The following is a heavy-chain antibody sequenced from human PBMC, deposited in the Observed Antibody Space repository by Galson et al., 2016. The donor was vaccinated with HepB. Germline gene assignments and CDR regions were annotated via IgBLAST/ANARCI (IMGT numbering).Heavy chain of an antibody. V-gene: IGHV4-59*08. CDR2: VSYSGGT. Sequence: SETLSLTCTVSGDSVSHYFWSWIRQPPGKGLEWIGYVSYSGGTNYNPSLKGRVTISLDTSKSQFSLKLNSVTAADTAVYYCARRWSGIDYWGQGTLVTVSS. D-gene: IGHD1-14*01. CDR3: ARRWSGIDY. J-gene: IGHJ4*02. CDR1: GDSVSHYF.